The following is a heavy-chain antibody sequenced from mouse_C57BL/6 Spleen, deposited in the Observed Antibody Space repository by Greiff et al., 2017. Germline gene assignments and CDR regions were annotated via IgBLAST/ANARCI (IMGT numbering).Heavy chain of an antibody. Sequence: QVQLKQSGPELVKPGASVKISCKASGYAFSSSWMNWVKQRPGKGLEWIGRIYPGDGDTNYNGKFKGKATLTADKSSSTAYMPLSSLTSEDSAVYFCAPYYYGSSYGYFDVWGTGTTVTVSS. CDR2: IYPGDGDT. J-gene: IGHJ1*03. CDR1: GYAFSSSW. V-gene: IGHV1-82*01. D-gene: IGHD1-1*01. CDR3: APYYYGSSYGYFDV.